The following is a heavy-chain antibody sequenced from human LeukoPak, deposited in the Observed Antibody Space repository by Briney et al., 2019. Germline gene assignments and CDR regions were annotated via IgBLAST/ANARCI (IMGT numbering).Heavy chain of an antibody. CDR3: ARMTRKYSSSSNIDY. D-gene: IGHD6-13*01. Sequence: ASVKVSCKASGYTFTSYGISWVRQAPGQGLEWMGWISAYNGNTNYAQKLQGRVTMTTDTSTSTAYMELRSLRSDDTAVYYCARMTRKYSSSSNIDYWGQGTLVTVSS. V-gene: IGHV1-18*01. CDR1: GYTFTSYG. CDR2: ISAYNGNT. J-gene: IGHJ4*02.